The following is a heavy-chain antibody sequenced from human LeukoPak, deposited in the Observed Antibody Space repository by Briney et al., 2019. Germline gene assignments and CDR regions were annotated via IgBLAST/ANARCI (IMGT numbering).Heavy chain of an antibody. CDR1: GFTFSNAW. J-gene: IGHJ4*02. V-gene: IGHV3-15*01. D-gene: IGHD1-1*01. CDR3: TTAPRYNWNDRGVDY. Sequence: GGSLRLSCAASGFTFSNAWMSWVRQAPGKGLEWVGRIKSKTDGGTTDYAAPVKGRFTISRDDSKNTLYLQMNSLKTEDTAVYYCTTAPRYNWNDRGVDYWGQGTLVTVSS. CDR2: IKSKTDGGTT.